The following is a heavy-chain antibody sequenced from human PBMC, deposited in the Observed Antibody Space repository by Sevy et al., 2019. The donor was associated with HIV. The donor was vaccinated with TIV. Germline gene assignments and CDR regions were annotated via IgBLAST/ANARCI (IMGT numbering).Heavy chain of an antibody. J-gene: IGHJ4*02. V-gene: IGHV3-33*01. CDR3: AREDIRVAGIGYYFHS. Sequence: GGSLRLSCAASGFSISGYGMHWVRQAPGKGLEWVAVIWYDGTNKEYADHVKGRFTISRDNSKNTLYLQMNSLGAEDTAVYYCAREDIRVAGIGYYFHSWGQGTLVTVSS. CDR2: IWYDGTNK. CDR1: GFSISGYG. D-gene: IGHD6-19*01.